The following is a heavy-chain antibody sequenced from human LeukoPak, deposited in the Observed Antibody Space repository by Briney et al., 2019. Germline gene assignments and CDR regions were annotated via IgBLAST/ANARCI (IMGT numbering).Heavy chain of an antibody. D-gene: IGHD4-17*01. CDR2: INPNSGGT. Sequence: ASVKVSCKASGYTFTGYYMHWVRRAPGQGLEWMGWINPNSGGTNYAQKFQGRVTMTRDTSISTAYMELSRLRSDDTAVYYCARELASDYVAFDYWGQGTLVTVSS. CDR1: GYTFTGYY. V-gene: IGHV1-2*02. CDR3: ARELASDYVAFDY. J-gene: IGHJ4*02.